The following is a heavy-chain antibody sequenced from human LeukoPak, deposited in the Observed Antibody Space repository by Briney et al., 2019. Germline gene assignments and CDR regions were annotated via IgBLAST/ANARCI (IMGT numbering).Heavy chain of an antibody. CDR1: GGSFSGYY. V-gene: IGHV4-34*01. J-gene: IGHJ4*02. CDR3: ARGLGDVDY. D-gene: IGHD2-21*01. Sequence: SETLSLTCAVYGGSFSGYYWSWIRQPPGKGLEWIGEINHSGSTNSNPSLKSRVTISVDTSKNQFSLKLSSVTAADTAVYYCARGLGDVDYWGRGTLVTVSS. CDR2: INHSGST.